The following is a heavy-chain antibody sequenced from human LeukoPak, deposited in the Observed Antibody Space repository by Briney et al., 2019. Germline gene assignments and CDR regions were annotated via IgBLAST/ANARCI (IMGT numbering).Heavy chain of an antibody. J-gene: IGHJ4*02. CDR1: GFTFSSYE. CDR2: IGTSGRSM. Sequence: PGGSLRLSCAASGFTFSSYEMNWVRQTPGKGLEWVSYIGTSGRSMSYADSVKGRFTISRDNAKNSLYLQMNSLRAEDTAVYYCARDSWIQVWTQIDYWGQGTLVTVSS. V-gene: IGHV3-48*03. CDR3: ARDSWIQVWTQIDY. D-gene: IGHD5-18*01.